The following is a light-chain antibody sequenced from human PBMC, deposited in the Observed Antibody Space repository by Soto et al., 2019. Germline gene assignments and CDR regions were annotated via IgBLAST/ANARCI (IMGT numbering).Light chain of an antibody. CDR2: EVS. Sequence: QSVLTQPASVSGSPGQSSTISCTGTSSDVGGYNYVCWYQQHPGKAPKLMIYEVSNRPSGVSNRFSGSKSGNTASLTISGLQAEDEADYYCSSFTSGSTLFGTGTKVTVL. CDR3: SSFTSGSTL. J-gene: IGLJ1*01. CDR1: SSDVGGYNY. V-gene: IGLV2-14*01.